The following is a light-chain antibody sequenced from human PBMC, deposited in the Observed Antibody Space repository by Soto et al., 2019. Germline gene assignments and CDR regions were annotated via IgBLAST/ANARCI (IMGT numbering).Light chain of an antibody. J-gene: IGKJ5*01. CDR3: QQLNSYPQT. CDR2: DAS. Sequence: EIVLTQSPDTLSLSPGERATLSCRASQSVSGYLGWYQQKPGQAPRLLIYDASNRAYGVPARFRGSGSGPDFTLTISSLQPEDSATYFCQQLNSYPQTFGQGTRLEIK. CDR1: QSVSGY. V-gene: IGKV3-11*01.